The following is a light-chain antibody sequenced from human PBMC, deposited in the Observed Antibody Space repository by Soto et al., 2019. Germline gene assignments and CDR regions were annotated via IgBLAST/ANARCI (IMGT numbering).Light chain of an antibody. CDR2: EGS. CDR1: SSDVGSYNL. CDR3: RSYAGTSTHVL. Sequence: QSVLTQPASVSGSPGQSITISCTGTSSDVGSYNLVSWYQQHPGKAPKLMIYEGSKRPSGVSNRFSGSKSGNTASLTISGLQAEDEADYYCRSYAGTSTHVLFGGGTKLTVL. J-gene: IGLJ2*01. V-gene: IGLV2-23*01.